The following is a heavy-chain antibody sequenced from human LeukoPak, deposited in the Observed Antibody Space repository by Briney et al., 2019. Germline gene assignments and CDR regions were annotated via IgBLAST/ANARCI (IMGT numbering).Heavy chain of an antibody. Sequence: SETLSLTCAVYGGSFSDYYWSWIRQPPGKGLEWIGEIHPSGSLDYNPSLKSRVTISVDTSKNQFSLKLSSVTAADTAVYYCARAKMVYAILDWGQGTLVTVSS. V-gene: IGHV4-34*01. CDR3: ARAKMVYAILD. D-gene: IGHD2-8*01. J-gene: IGHJ4*02. CDR1: GGSFSDYY. CDR2: IHPSGSL.